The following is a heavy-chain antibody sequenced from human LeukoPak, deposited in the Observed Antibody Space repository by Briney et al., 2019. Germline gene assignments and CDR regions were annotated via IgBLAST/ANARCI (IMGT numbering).Heavy chain of an antibody. CDR3: AKGLWFGEHSDY. J-gene: IGHJ4*02. CDR2: IYSGGST. V-gene: IGHV3-53*01. Sequence: GGSLRLSCAASGFTVSSNYMSWVRQAPGKGLEWVSVIYSGGSTYYADSVKGRFTISRDNSKNTLYLQMNSLRAEDTAVYYCAKGLWFGEHSDYGGQGTLVTVPS. CDR1: GFTVSSNY. D-gene: IGHD3-10*01.